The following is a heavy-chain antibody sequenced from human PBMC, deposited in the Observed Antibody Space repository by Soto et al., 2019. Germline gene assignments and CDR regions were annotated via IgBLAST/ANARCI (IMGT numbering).Heavy chain of an antibody. J-gene: IGHJ3*02. Sequence: QVQLQESGPGPVKPSQTLSLTCTVSGGSISSGGYYWSWIRQHPGKGLEWIGYIYYSGSTYYNPSLKSRVTISVDTSKNQFSLKLSSVTAADTAVYYCAREGFYGDYGRGTEDAFDIWGQGTMVTVSS. CDR2: IYYSGST. CDR3: AREGFYGDYGRGTEDAFDI. CDR1: GGSISSGGYY. D-gene: IGHD4-17*01. V-gene: IGHV4-31*03.